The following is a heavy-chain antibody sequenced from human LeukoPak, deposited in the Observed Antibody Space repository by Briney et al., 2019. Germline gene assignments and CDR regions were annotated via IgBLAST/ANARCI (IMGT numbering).Heavy chain of an antibody. CDR2: IYHSGST. Sequence: SETLSLTCAVSGYSISSGYYWGWIRQPPGKGLEWIGSIYHSGSTYYNPSLKSRVTISVDTSKNQFSLKLSSVTAADTAVYYCARILPFIVGAAGDYWGQGTLVTVSS. CDR3: ARILPFIVGAAGDY. V-gene: IGHV4-38-2*01. J-gene: IGHJ4*02. CDR1: GYSISSGYY. D-gene: IGHD1-26*01.